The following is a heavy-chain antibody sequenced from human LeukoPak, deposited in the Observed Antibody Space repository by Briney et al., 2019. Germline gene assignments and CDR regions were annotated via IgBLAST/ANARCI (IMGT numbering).Heavy chain of an antibody. CDR1: GGSISSYY. V-gene: IGHV4-59*12. Sequence: SETLSLTCAVSGGSISSYYWSWIRQPPGKGLEWIGYIYYSGSTNYNPSLKSRVTISVDTSKNQFSLKLSSVTAADTAVYYCASQGKSAFDIWGQGTMVTVSS. J-gene: IGHJ3*02. CDR2: IYYSGST. CDR3: ASQGKSAFDI.